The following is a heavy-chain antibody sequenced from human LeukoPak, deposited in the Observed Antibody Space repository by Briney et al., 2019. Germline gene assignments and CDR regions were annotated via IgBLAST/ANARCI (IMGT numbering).Heavy chain of an antibody. CDR2: LYYGETT. CDR3: ARGGYGDSPFGY. CDR1: GGPISSYF. Sequence: SETLSLTCTVSGGPISSYFCSWIRQPPGKGLEWIGYLYYGETTNYNPSLKSRVTISVDTSKNQFSLKLSSVTAADTAVYYCARGGYGDSPFGYWGQGTLVTVSS. J-gene: IGHJ4*02. D-gene: IGHD4-17*01. V-gene: IGHV4-59*01.